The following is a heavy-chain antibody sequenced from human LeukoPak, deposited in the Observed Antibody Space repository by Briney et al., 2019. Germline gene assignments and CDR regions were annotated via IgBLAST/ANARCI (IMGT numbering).Heavy chain of an antibody. CDR2: VYYTGST. D-gene: IGHD6-19*01. Sequence: PSETLSLTCTVSGGSIRSSGYYWGWIRLPPGKGLEWIGNVYYTGSTYYNPSLKSGVTISVDTSKNQFSLKLNSVTAADTAVYYCARRTTAVAGSYFDCWGQGTLVTVSS. CDR1: GGSIRSSGYY. V-gene: IGHV4-39*01. J-gene: IGHJ4*02. CDR3: ARRTTAVAGSYFDC.